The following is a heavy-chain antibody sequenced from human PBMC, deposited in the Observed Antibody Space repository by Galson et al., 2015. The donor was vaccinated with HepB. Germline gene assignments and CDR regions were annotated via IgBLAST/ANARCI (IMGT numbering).Heavy chain of an antibody. CDR2: IRYDGSNK. D-gene: IGHD6-13*01. CDR3: AKDIKASSSWIDY. V-gene: IGHV3-30*02. J-gene: IGHJ4*02. CDR1: GFTFSSYG. Sequence: SLRLSCAASGFTFSSYGMHWVRQAPGKGLEWVAFIRYDGSNKYYADSVKGRFTISRDNSKNTLYLQMNSLRAEDTAVYYCAKDIKASSSWIDYWGQGTLVTVSS.